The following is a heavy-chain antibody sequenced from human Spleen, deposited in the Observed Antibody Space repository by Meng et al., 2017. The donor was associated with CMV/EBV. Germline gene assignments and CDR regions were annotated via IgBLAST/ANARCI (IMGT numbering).Heavy chain of an antibody. CDR3: ASLYCSSTSCYVDY. D-gene: IGHD2-2*01. Sequence: VYGGAFSGYYWSWIRQPPGKGLEWIGEINHSGSTNYNPSLKSRVTISVDTSKNQFSLKLSSVTAADTAVYYCASLYCSSTSCYVDYWGQGTLVTVSS. J-gene: IGHJ4*02. CDR1: GGAFSGYY. V-gene: IGHV4-34*01. CDR2: INHSGST.